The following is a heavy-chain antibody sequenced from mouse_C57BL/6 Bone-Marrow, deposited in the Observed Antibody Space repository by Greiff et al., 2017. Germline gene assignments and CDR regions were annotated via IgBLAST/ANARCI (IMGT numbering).Heavy chain of an antibody. CDR1: GFNIKDDY. D-gene: IGHD1-1*01. Sequence: EVQLQQSGAELVRPGASVKLSCTASGFNIKDDYLQWVKQRPEQGLEWIGWIDPANGDTEYASKFQGKATITADTSSNTAYLQLSSLTSEDTAVYYCTTAITTVSRGYAMDYWGQGTSVTVSS. CDR3: TTAITTVSRGYAMDY. V-gene: IGHV14-4*01. CDR2: IDPANGDT. J-gene: IGHJ4*01.